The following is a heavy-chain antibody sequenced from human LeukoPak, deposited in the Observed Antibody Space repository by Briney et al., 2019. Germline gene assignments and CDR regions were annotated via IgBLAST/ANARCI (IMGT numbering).Heavy chain of an antibody. V-gene: IGHV1-2*06. CDR1: GYTFTGYY. J-gene: IGHJ3*02. CDR3: ARVGGYSYGFHDAFDI. D-gene: IGHD5-18*01. Sequence: ASVKVSCKASGYTFTGYYMHWVRQAPGQGLEWMGRINPNSGGTNYAQKFQGRVTMTRDTSISTAYTELSRLRSDDTAVYYCARVGGYSYGFHDAFDIWGQGTMVTVSS. CDR2: INPNSGGT.